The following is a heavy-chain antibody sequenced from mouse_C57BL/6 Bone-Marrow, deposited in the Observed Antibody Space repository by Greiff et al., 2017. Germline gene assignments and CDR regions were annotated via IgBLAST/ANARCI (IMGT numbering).Heavy chain of an antibody. Sequence: QVQLQQPGAELVMPGASVKLSCKASGYTFTSYWMHWVKQRPGQGLEWIGEIDPSDSYTNYNQKFKGKSTLTVDKSSSTAYMQLSSLTSEDSAVYYCARYSNYEREMDYWGQGTSVTVSS. V-gene: IGHV1-69*01. J-gene: IGHJ4*01. D-gene: IGHD2-5*01. CDR2: IDPSDSYT. CDR3: ARYSNYEREMDY. CDR1: GYTFTSYW.